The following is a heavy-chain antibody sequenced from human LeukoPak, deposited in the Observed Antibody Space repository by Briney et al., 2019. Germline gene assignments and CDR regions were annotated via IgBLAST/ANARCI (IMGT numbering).Heavy chain of an antibody. CDR3: ARETDIPGYSSGLDY. D-gene: IGHD6-19*01. V-gene: IGHV3-7*03. CDR1: GFTFSSYW. J-gene: IGHJ4*02. Sequence: PGGSLRLSCAASGFTFSSYWMSWVRQAPGKGLEGVANIKQDGSEKYYVDSVKGRFTISRDNAKNSLYLQMNSLRAEDTAVYYCARETDIPGYSSGLDYWGQGTLVTVSS. CDR2: IKQDGSEK.